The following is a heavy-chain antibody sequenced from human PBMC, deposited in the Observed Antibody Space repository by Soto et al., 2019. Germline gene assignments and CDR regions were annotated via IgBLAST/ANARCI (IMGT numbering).Heavy chain of an antibody. CDR2: INAGNGNT. CDR3: ATGIPEAGSISYLYSLDA. J-gene: IGHJ6*03. D-gene: IGHD6-13*01. V-gene: IGHV1-3*01. Sequence: ASVKVSCKASGYTFTSYAMHWVRQAPGQRLEWMGWINAGNGNTKYSQKFQGRVTITSDTSASTAYTELSSMRSEDTAVYYCATGIPEAGSISYLYSLDAWGKGP. CDR1: GYTFTSYA.